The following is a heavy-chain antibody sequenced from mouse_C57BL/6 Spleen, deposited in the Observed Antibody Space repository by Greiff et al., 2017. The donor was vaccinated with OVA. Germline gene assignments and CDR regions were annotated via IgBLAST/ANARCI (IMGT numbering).Heavy chain of an antibody. CDR3: TSYDGYYETFAY. J-gene: IGHJ3*01. CDR1: GFNIKDDY. CDR2: IDPENGDT. Sequence: EVKLMESGAELVRPGASVKLSCTASGFNIKDDYMHWVKQRPEQGLEWIGWIDPENGDTEYASKFQGKATITADTSSNTAYLQLSSLTSEDTAVYYCTSYDGYYETFAYWGQGTLVTVSA. D-gene: IGHD2-3*01. V-gene: IGHV14-4*01.